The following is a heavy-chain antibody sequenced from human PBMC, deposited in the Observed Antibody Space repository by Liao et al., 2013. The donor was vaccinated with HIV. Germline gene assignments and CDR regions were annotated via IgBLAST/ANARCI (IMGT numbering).Heavy chain of an antibody. CDR3: ARSSDSYPAFES. CDR2: DFYTGST. V-gene: IGHV4-39*07. Sequence: QLQLRESGPGLVEPSETLSLTCSVSGDSITSGDYYWTWIRQPPGKGLEWIGTDFYTGSTYYNPSLQSRVIMSIDSSKNHFSLTLNSVTAADTAVYFCARSSDSYPAFESGAKGQWSPSL. CDR1: GDSITSGDYY. D-gene: IGHD2-15*01. J-gene: IGHJ3*02.